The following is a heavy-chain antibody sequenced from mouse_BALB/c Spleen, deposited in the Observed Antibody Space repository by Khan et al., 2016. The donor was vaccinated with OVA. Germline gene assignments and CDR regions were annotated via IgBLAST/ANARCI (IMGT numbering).Heavy chain of an antibody. J-gene: IGHJ4*01. CDR3: ARFGYYDAKEY. D-gene: IGHD2-2*01. CDR2: IWGDGST. V-gene: IGHV2-6-7*01. Sequence: VQLVESGPGLVAPSQSLSITCTVSGFSLTDYGVNWVRQPPGKGLEWLGMIWGDGSTDYNSALKSRLSITKDNSKSQVFLNMNSLQTDDTARYYCARFGYYDAKEYWGKGTSVTVSS. CDR1: GFSLTDYG.